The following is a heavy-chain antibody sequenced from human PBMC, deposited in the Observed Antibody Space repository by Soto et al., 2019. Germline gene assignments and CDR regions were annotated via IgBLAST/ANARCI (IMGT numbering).Heavy chain of an antibody. CDR2: ISYDGSNK. CDR1: GFTFSSYG. J-gene: IGHJ4*02. D-gene: IGHD3-16*01. V-gene: IGHV3-30*18. CDR3: AKDGGDGSSPFDY. Sequence: GGSLRLSCAASGFTFSSYGMHWVRQAPGKGLEWVAVISYDGSNKYYADSVKGRFTISRDNSKNTLYLQMNSLRAEDTAVYYCAKDGGDGSSPFDYWGQGTLVTVS.